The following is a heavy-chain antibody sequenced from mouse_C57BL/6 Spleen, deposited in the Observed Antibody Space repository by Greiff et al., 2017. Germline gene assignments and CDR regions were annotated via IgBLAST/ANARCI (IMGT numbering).Heavy chain of an antibody. V-gene: IGHV1-39*01. Sequence: VQLKESGPELVKPGASVKISCKASGYSFTDYNMNWVKQSNGKSLEWIGVINPNYGTTSYNQKFKGKATLTVDQSSSTAYMQLNSLTSEYSAVYSCARNYDYDWWYYFDCWGQGTTLTVSS. J-gene: IGHJ2*01. CDR1: GYSFTDYN. CDR3: ARNYDYDWWYYFDC. D-gene: IGHD2-4*01. CDR2: INPNYGTT.